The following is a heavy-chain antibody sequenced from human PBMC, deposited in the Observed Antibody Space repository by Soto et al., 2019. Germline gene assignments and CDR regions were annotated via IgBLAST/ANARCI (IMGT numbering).Heavy chain of an antibody. V-gene: IGHV3-23*01. CDR3: AKARVAVAPLPNWFDP. J-gene: IGHJ5*02. CDR2: ISGSGGST. CDR1: GFTFSSYA. Sequence: PGGSLRLSCAASGFTFSSYAMSWVRQAPGKGLEWVSAISGSGGSTYYADSVKGRFTISRDNSKNTLYLQMNSLRAEDTAVYYCAKARVAVAPLPNWFDPWGQGTLVTVSS. D-gene: IGHD6-19*01.